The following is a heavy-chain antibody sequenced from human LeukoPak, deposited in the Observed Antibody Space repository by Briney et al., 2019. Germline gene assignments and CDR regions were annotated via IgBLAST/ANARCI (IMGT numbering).Heavy chain of an antibody. D-gene: IGHD3-22*01. CDR2: IYPGDSDT. V-gene: IGHV5-51*01. J-gene: IGHJ5*02. Sequence: GESLKISCKGSGYSFTSYWIGWVRQMPGKGLEWMGIIYPGDSDTRYSPSFQGQVTISADKSISTAYLQWSSLKASDTAMYYCARLPEYYYDSSGYSRFDPWGQGTLVTVSS. CDR1: GYSFTSYW. CDR3: ARLPEYYYDSSGYSRFDP.